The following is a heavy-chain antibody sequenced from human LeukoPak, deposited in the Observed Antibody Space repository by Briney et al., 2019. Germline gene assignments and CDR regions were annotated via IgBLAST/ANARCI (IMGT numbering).Heavy chain of an antibody. CDR2: INPNSGGT. J-gene: IGHJ4*02. CDR3: ASLSYYDLSGYFY. D-gene: IGHD3-22*01. Sequence: ASVKVSCKGSGYTFTSYGISWVRQAPGQGLEGMGWINPNSGGTQYSQKFQGRVPLTRDTSITTGYLELSGLTSHDTAVYYCASLSYYDLSGYFYCGQGTLVTVSS. V-gene: IGHV1-2*02. CDR1: GYTFTSYG.